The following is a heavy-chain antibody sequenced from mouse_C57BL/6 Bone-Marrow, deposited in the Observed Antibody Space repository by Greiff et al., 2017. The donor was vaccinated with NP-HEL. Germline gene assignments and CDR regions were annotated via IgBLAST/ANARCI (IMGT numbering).Heavy chain of an antibody. V-gene: IGHV1-81*01. CDR2: IYPRSGNT. D-gene: IGHD4-1*02. Sequence: VKLQQSGAELARPGASVKLSCKASGYTFTSYGISWVKQRTGQGLEWIGEIYPRSGNTYYNEKFKGKATLTADKSSSTAYMELRSLTSEDSAVYFCARGGGNWVFDYWGQGTTLTVSS. CDR1: GYTFTSYG. J-gene: IGHJ2*01. CDR3: ARGGGNWVFDY.